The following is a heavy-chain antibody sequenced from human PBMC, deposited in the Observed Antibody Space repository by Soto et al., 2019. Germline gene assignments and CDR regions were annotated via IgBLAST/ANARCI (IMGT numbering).Heavy chain of an antibody. D-gene: IGHD5-12*01. Sequence: GASVKVSCKVSGYTLSELFMQWVRQAPGKGLEWMGGFDPEEHKIIYAQKFQGRVTMTEDTSTDTAYMGLSSLRSEDTAVYYCATGVLRASGYWGQGTLVTVSS. J-gene: IGHJ4*02. CDR3: ATGVLRASGY. CDR2: FDPEEHKI. CDR1: GYTLSELF. V-gene: IGHV1-24*01.